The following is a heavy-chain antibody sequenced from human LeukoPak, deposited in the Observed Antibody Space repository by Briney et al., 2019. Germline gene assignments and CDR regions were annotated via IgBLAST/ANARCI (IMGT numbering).Heavy chain of an antibody. CDR1: GGSISSYY. J-gene: IGHJ4*02. CDR2: IYYSGST. CDR3: ARLGYCSGGSCYPATPYYFDY. D-gene: IGHD2-15*01. Sequence: SETLSLTCTVSGGSISSYYWSWVRQPPGKGLEWIGYIYYSGSTNYNPSLKSRVTISVDTSKNQFSLKLSSETAADAAVYYCARLGYCSGGSCYPATPYYFDYWGQGTLVTVSS. V-gene: IGHV4-59*01.